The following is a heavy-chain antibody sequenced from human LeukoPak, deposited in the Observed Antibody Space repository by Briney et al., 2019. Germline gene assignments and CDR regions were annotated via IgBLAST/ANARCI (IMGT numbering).Heavy chain of an antibody. Sequence: GGSLRLSCAASGFTVSSNYMSWVRQAPGKGLEWFSVIYSGGSTYYADSVKGRFTISRDNSKNTLYLQMNSLRAEDTAVYYCASTFYGDSPPYWGQGTLVTVSS. V-gene: IGHV3-66*01. CDR3: ASTFYGDSPPY. CDR2: IYSGGST. CDR1: GFTVSSNY. D-gene: IGHD4-17*01. J-gene: IGHJ4*02.